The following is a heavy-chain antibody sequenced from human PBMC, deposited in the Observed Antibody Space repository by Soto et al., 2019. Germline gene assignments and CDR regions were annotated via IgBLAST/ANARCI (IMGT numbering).Heavy chain of an antibody. CDR2: ISGSGGST. CDR1: GFTFSSYA. V-gene: IGHV3-23*01. D-gene: IGHD2-15*01. J-gene: IGHJ4*02. Sequence: GGSLRLSCAASGFTFSSYAMSWVRQAPGKGLEWVSAISGSGGSTYYADSVKGRFTISRDNSKNTLYLQMNSLRAEDTAVYYCAKDSDCSGGSCYVTVRYYFDYWGQGTLVTVSS. CDR3: AKDSDCSGGSCYVTVRYYFDY.